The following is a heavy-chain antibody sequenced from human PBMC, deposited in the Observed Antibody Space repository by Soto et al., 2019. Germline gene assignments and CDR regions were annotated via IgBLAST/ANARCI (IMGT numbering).Heavy chain of an antibody. J-gene: IGHJ4*02. Sequence: PGGSLRLSCAASGFTFSRYAIHWVRQAPGKGLEWVAVISRDGSNKYYVDSVKGRFTISRDNSKNTLYLQMNSLKTEDTAVYYCSSIVEMIPRWGQGTLVTVSS. CDR1: GFTFSRYA. CDR2: ISRDGSNK. V-gene: IGHV3-30*04. CDR3: SSIVEMIPR. D-gene: IGHD3-3*02.